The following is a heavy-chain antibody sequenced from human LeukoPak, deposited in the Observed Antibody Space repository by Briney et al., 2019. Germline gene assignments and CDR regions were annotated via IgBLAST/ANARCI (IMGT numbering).Heavy chain of an antibody. Sequence: PGGSLRLSRAASGFTFSSYAMSFLRRAPGKGLEWVSAISDDFGTYHADSVKGRFTISRDNSRNTLYLQMTSLRAEDTAVYYCARGNSGHCTGATCYALDYWGQGTLVTVSS. CDR3: ARGNSGHCTGATCYALDY. J-gene: IGHJ4*02. CDR1: GFTFSSYA. D-gene: IGHD2-2*01. V-gene: IGHV3-23*01. CDR2: ISDDFGT.